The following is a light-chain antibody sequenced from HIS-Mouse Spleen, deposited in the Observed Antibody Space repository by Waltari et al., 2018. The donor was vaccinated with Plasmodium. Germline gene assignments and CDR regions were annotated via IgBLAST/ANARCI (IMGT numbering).Light chain of an antibody. CDR2: YYSDSDK. J-gene: IGLJ3*02. V-gene: IGLV5-37*01. CDR1: SDINVGSYN. Sequence: QPVLTQPPSSSASPGESARLTCTLPSDINVGSYNFYWSQPKPGSPPRYLLYYYSDSDKGQGSGVPSRFSGSKDASANTGILLISGLQSEDEADYYCMIWPSNASGVFGGGTKLTVL. CDR3: MIWPSNASGV.